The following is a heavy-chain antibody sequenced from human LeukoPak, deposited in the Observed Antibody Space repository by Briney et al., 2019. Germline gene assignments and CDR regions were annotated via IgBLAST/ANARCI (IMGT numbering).Heavy chain of an antibody. CDR1: GFTFSGSA. V-gene: IGHV3-73*01. J-gene: IGHJ4*02. CDR3: TTPPVGEWLVNY. D-gene: IGHD6-19*01. Sequence: GGSLKLSCAASGFTFSGSAMHWVPHASGKGLEWVGRIIIKANSYATTYPASVKGSFTISRDDSKNTAYLQMNSLKTEDTAVYYCTTPPVGEWLVNYWGQGTLVTVSS. CDR2: IIIKANSYAT.